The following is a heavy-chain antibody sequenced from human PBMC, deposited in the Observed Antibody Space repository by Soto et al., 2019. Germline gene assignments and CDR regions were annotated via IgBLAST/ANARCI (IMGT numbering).Heavy chain of an antibody. D-gene: IGHD2-2*01. J-gene: IGHJ6*02. CDR3: ARGQGGPADTMYYYYGMDV. CDR2: IDWDDDK. V-gene: IGHV2-70*01. Sequence: SGPTLVNPTQTLTLTCTFSGFSLSTSGMCVSWIRQPPGKALEWLALIDWDDDKYYSTSLKTRLTISKDTSKNQVVLTMTNMDPVDTATYYCARGQGGPADTMYYYYGMDVWGQGTTVTVSS. CDR1: GFSLSTSGMC.